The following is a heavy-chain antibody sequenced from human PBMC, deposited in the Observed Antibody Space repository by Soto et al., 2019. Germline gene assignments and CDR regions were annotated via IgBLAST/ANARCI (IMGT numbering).Heavy chain of an antibody. CDR3: ARDGIYASGS. D-gene: IGHD3-10*01. CDR1: GGSINSSNW. CDR2: IYHSGST. J-gene: IGHJ4*02. Sequence: QVQLQESGPGLVKPSGTLFLTCVVSGGSINSSNWWSWVRQPPGKGLEWIGEIYHSGSTNYNPSLKSRAHISVDKTKNQYSRKVSSVTAADTAVYDCARDGIYASGSWGQGTLVTVSS. V-gene: IGHV4-4*02.